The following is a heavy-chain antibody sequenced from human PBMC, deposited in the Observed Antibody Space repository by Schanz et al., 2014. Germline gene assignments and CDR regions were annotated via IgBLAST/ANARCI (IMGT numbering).Heavy chain of an antibody. CDR3: ARDLPYCDGGKCYSDGFDI. CDR1: GYTFSSHG. CDR2: INTANGNA. V-gene: IGHV1-3*04. D-gene: IGHD2-21*01. J-gene: IGHJ3*02. Sequence: QVQVVQSGPELKKPGASVTASCKASGYTFSSHGIHWLRQAPGQSLEWMGWINTANGNAKYSANFQARVTITRDTSATTAYMELNNLRSEDTAVDYCARDLPYCDGGKCYSDGFDIWGQGTLVTISS.